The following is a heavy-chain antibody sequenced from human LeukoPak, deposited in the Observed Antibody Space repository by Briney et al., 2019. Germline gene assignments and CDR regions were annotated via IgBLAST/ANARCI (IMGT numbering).Heavy chain of an antibody. Sequence: PSETLSLTCTVSGGSISRYYWSWIRQPPGKGLERFGYISDSGTTNYNPSLKSRVTISVDTSKNQFSLKLSSVTAADTAVYYCARVGYSSGWYRYYFDYWGQGSLVTVSS. D-gene: IGHD6-19*01. CDR2: ISDSGTT. CDR3: ARVGYSSGWYRYYFDY. V-gene: IGHV4-59*08. CDR1: GGSISRYY. J-gene: IGHJ4*02.